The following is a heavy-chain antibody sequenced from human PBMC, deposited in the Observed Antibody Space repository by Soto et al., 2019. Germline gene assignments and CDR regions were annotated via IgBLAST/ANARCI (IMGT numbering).Heavy chain of an antibody. D-gene: IGHD3-22*01. CDR2: IIPFLGSA. CDR1: GGTFKSYV. CDR3: AGTQFDTSGYYPSGLEL. V-gene: IGHV1-69*01. J-gene: IGHJ4*02. Sequence: QVQLEQSGAEVEKPGSSVKVSCKPSGGTFKSYVLNWVRQAPGQGLEWMGGIIPFLGSADYAQKFQDRVTITAAESTITAYLELSSLRSEDSAVYYCAGTQFDTSGYYPSGLELWGQGTLVTVAS.